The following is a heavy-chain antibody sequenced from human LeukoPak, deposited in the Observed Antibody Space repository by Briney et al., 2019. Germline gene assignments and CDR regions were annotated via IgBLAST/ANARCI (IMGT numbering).Heavy chain of an antibody. D-gene: IGHD2-21*01. CDR1: GYTFTDYY. Sequence: GASVKVSCKSSGYTFTDYYVHWVRQAAGQGLEWMGWINPKTGATRYSRKFQGRVTMTRDTSINTVYMDLTSLTSDDTAVFSCVRGAIDVPRPDPPPRFDTWGQGTLVTVSS. CDR2: INPKTGAT. CDR3: VRGAIDVPRPDPPPRFDT. V-gene: IGHV1-2*02. J-gene: IGHJ5*02.